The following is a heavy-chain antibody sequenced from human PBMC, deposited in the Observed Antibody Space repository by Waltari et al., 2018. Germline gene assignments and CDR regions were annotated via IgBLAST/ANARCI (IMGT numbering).Heavy chain of an antibody. J-gene: IGHJ6*02. V-gene: IGHV1-3*01. CDR1: GYSFTSYA. D-gene: IGHD1-26*01. Sequence: VQLVQSGAEVKKPGASVKVSCKAYGYSFTSYAMHWVRKATGQRMEWMGWINAGNGNTKYSQKFQCRVTITRDTSASTAYMDLSSLRSEDTAVYYCASETGSYYYYYGMDVWGQGTTVTVSS. CDR2: INAGNGNT. CDR3: ASETGSYYYYYGMDV.